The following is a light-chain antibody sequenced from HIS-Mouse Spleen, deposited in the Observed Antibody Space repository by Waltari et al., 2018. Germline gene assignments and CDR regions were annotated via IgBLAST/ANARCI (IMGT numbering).Light chain of an antibody. Sequence: DIQLTQSPSFLSASVGDRVTITCQASQGISSYLAWYQQKPGKAPKLLIYAASTLQSGVPSRFSGSGSGTEFTLTISSLQPEDFATYYCQQSYSTPFTFGPGTKVDIK. J-gene: IGKJ3*01. V-gene: IGKV1-9*01. CDR2: AAS. CDR1: QGISSY. CDR3: QQSYSTPFT.